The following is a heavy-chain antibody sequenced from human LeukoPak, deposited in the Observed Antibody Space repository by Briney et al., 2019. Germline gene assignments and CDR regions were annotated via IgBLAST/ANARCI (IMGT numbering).Heavy chain of an antibody. CDR3: VKDSFITMVRGVIPYYFDY. CDR1: GFTFSSYA. V-gene: IGHV3-64D*06. Sequence: PGGSLRLSCSASGFTFSSYAMHWVRQAPGKGLEYVSAIRSNGGSTYYADSVKGRFTISRDNSKNTLYLQMSSLRAEDTAVYYCVKDSFITMVRGVIPYYFDYWGQGTLVTVSS. D-gene: IGHD3-10*01. J-gene: IGHJ4*02. CDR2: IRSNGGST.